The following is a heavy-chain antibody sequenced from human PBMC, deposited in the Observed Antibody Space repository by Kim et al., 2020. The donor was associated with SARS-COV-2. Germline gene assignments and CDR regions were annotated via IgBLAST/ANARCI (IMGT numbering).Heavy chain of an antibody. D-gene: IGHD6-13*01. V-gene: IGHV3-9*01. CDR3: AKALLAQYSSSPLDY. CDR2: ISWNSGSI. J-gene: IGHJ4*02. Sequence: GGSLRLSCAASGFTFDDYAMHWVRQAPGKGLEWVSGISWNSGSIGYADSVKGRFTISRDNAKNSLYLQMNSLRAEDTALYYCAKALLAQYSSSPLDYWGQGTLVTVSS. CDR1: GFTFDDYA.